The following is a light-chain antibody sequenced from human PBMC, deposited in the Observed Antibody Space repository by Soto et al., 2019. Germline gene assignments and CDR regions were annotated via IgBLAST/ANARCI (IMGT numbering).Light chain of an antibody. V-gene: IGKV3-20*01. CDR2: GAS. J-gene: IGKJ1*01. CDR1: QSVTSNY. Sequence: IVLTQSPGTLSLSPGERATLSCGASQSVTSNYLAWYQQKPGQAPRLLIFGASIRVTGIPDRFIGSGSGTDFTLTISRLEPEDFAVYYCQHYVTSLTTFGQGTQLDNK. CDR3: QHYVTSLTT.